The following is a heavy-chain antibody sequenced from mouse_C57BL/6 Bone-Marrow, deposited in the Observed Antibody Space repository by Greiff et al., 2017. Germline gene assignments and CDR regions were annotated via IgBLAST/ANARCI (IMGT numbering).Heavy chain of an antibody. CDR3: ARDDSSGPFAY. J-gene: IGHJ3*01. Sequence: DVMLVESGGGLVKPGGSLKLSCAASGFTFSSYAMSWVRQTPEKRLEWVATISDGGSYTYYPDNVKGRFTISRDNAKNNLYLQMSHLKSEDTAMYYWARDDSSGPFAYWGQGTLVTVSA. CDR1: GFTFSSYA. CDR2: ISDGGSYT. V-gene: IGHV5-4*01. D-gene: IGHD3-2*02.